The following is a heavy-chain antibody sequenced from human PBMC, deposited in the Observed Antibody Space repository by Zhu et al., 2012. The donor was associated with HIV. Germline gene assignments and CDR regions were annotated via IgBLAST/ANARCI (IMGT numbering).Heavy chain of an antibody. V-gene: IGHV4-39*01. Sequence: QVHLQESGPGLVKPSETLSLTYTVSGGSISSDSNYWGWIRQPPGKGLEWIGTIHSTGSTYYNPVPQESTHHSRRYVQDQFSLTLSSVTAADTAVYYCARHSSGDTCRGLCTFDIWGQGDNGRPXLQ. CDR1: GGSISSDSNY. CDR2: IHSTGST. CDR3: ARHSSGDTCRGLCTFDI. D-gene: IGHD2-15*01. J-gene: IGHJ3*02.